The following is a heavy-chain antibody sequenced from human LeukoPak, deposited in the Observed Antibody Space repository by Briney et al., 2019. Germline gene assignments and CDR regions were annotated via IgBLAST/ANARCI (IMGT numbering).Heavy chain of an antibody. Sequence: GESLKISCKGSGYSFTSYWIGWVRQMPGKGLEWMGIIYPGDSDTRYSPSFQGQVTISADKSISTAYLQWSSLKASDTAMYYCARYYYDSSGYYYGGIRDAFDIWGQGTMVTVSS. CDR1: GYSFTSYW. CDR3: ARYYYDSSGYYYGGIRDAFDI. V-gene: IGHV5-51*01. J-gene: IGHJ3*02. D-gene: IGHD3-22*01. CDR2: IYPGDSDT.